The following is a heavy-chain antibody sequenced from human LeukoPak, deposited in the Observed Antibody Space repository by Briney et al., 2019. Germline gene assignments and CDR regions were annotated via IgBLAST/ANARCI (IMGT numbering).Heavy chain of an antibody. D-gene: IGHD3-16*02. V-gene: IGHV1-46*01. CDR2: INPSGTGT. Sequence: ASVKVSCKASGYTFSSHYMHWVRQPPGQGLEWMGIINPSGTGTSYAQKFQGRVTMTRDTSTSTAYMELSSLRSDDTAVYYCARGPLIGGDNWFDPWGQGTLVTVSS. CDR3: ARGPLIGGDNWFDP. CDR1: GYTFSSHY. J-gene: IGHJ5*02.